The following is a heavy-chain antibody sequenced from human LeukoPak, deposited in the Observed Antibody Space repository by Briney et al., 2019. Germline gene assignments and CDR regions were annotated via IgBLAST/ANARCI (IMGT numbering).Heavy chain of an antibody. J-gene: IGHJ5*02. V-gene: IGHV3-30*02. Sequence: VQPGGSLRLSCAASGFTFSSYGMHWVRQAPGKGLEWVAFIRYDGSNKYYADSVKGRFTISRDNPKNTLYLQMNSLRAEDTAVYYCAKDRAHYYDSSGSFFNWFDPWGQGTLVTVSS. CDR3: AKDRAHYYDSSGSFFNWFDP. D-gene: IGHD3-22*01. CDR2: IRYDGSNK. CDR1: GFTFSSYG.